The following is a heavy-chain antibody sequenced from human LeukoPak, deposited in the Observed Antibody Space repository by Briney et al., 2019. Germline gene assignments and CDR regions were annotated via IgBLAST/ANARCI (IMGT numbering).Heavy chain of an antibody. V-gene: IGHV3-7*01. CDR2: IKQDGSEK. J-gene: IGHJ4*02. CDR3: ARDKAVGATLFDY. D-gene: IGHD1-26*01. CDR1: RFTLSSYW. Sequence: GGSLRLSCAASRFTLSSYWMSWVRQAPGKGLEWVANIKQDGSEKYYVDSVKGRFTISRDNAKNSLYLQMNSLRAEDTAVYYCARDKAVGATLFDYWGQGTLVTVSS.